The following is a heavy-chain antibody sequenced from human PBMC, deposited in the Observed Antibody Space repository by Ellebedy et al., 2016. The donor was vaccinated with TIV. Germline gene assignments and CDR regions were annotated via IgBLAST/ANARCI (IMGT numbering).Heavy chain of an antibody. V-gene: IGHV1-69*04. J-gene: IGHJ6*02. CDR1: GGTFSSYA. D-gene: IGHD3-22*01. CDR2: IIPILGIA. Sequence: SVKVSCXASGGTFSSYAISWVRQAPGQGLEWMGRIIPILGIANYAQKFQGRVTITADKSTSTAYMELSSLRSEDTAVYYCARDRNPTAYYDSSGVYYYGMDVWGQGTTVTVSS. CDR3: ARDRNPTAYYDSSGVYYYGMDV.